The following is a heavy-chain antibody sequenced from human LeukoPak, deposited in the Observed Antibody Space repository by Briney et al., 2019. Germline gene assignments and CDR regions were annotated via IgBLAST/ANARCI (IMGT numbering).Heavy chain of an antibody. V-gene: IGHV3-20*04. CDR1: GFTFDDYG. CDR3: AKTVTDYYYYGMDV. Sequence: GGSLTLSCAASGFTFDDYGMTWVRQAPGKGLEWVSGINWNGDNTGYADSVKGRFTISRDNAKNSLYLQMNSLRAEDTALYYCAKTVTDYYYYGMDVWGQGTTVTVSS. CDR2: INWNGDNT. D-gene: IGHD4-17*01. J-gene: IGHJ6*02.